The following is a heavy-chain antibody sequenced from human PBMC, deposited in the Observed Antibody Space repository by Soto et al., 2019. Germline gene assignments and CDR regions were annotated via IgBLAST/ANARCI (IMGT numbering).Heavy chain of an antibody. CDR2: IYWDDDK. J-gene: IGHJ5*02. V-gene: IGHV2-5*02. CDR1: GFSLSTSGVG. Sequence: QITLKESGPTLVKPTQTLTLTCTFSGFSLSTSGVGVGWIRQPPGKALEWLALIYWDDDKRYSPSLKSRLTITKDTSKNQVVLTMTNMDPVDTATYYCAHTRWVSGYDRDWFDPWGQGTLVTVSS. D-gene: IGHD5-12*01. CDR3: AHTRWVSGYDRDWFDP.